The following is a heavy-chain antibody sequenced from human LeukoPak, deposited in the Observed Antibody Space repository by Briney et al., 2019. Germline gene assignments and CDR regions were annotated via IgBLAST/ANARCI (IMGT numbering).Heavy chain of an antibody. CDR2: IYYSGST. V-gene: IGHV4-39*01. D-gene: IGHD6-13*01. CDR1: GGSISSSSYY. Sequence: SETLSLTCTVSGGSISSSSYYWGWIRQPPGKGLEWIGSIYYSGSTYYNPSLKSRVTISVDTSKNQFSLKLSSVTAADTAVYYCAREGYSSSSLWGFLLNFDYWGQGTLVTVSS. CDR3: AREGYSSSSLWGFLLNFDY. J-gene: IGHJ4*02.